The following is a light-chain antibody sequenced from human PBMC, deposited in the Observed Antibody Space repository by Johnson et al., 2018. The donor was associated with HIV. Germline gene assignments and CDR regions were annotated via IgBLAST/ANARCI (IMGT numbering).Light chain of an antibody. V-gene: IGLV1-51*01. CDR3: GTWDSSLSAGV. CDR2: DNV. Sequence: QAVLTQPPSVSAAPGQKVTISCSGSSSNIGNNYVSWYQQVPGTAPKLLIYDNVKRPSGIPDRFSGFKSDTSATLDITGLQTGDEADYYCGTWDSSLSAGVFGTGTKVTVL. J-gene: IGLJ1*01. CDR1: SSNIGNNY.